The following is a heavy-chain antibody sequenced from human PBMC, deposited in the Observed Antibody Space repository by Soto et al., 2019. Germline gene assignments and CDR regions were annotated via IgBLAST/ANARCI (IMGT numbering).Heavy chain of an antibody. CDR1: GYKFTGYY. D-gene: IGHD1-26*01. J-gene: IGHJ4*02. CDR2: ISPQTGGT. Sequence: ASVKVSCKGSGYKFTGYYIHWVRQTPGQGPEWMGEISPQTGGTKYAQKYQGRVTMTRDTSITTVYMELSNLSPDDTAVYYCGRGRSGELVIFYWGQGTLVTVSS. V-gene: IGHV1-2*02. CDR3: GRGRSGELVIFY.